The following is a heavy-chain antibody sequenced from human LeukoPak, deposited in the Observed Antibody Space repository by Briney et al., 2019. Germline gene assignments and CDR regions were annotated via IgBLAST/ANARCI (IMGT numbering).Heavy chain of an antibody. V-gene: IGHV3-30*02. CDR3: ARVNWGSVGDYFDY. D-gene: IGHD7-27*01. CDR1: GFTFSSYG. Sequence: PGGSLRLSCAASGFTFSSYGMHWVRQAPGKGLEWVAFIRYDGSNKYYADSVKGRFTISRDNSKNTLYLQMNSLRAEDTAVYYCARVNWGSVGDYFDYWGQGTLVTVSS. CDR2: IRYDGSNK. J-gene: IGHJ4*02.